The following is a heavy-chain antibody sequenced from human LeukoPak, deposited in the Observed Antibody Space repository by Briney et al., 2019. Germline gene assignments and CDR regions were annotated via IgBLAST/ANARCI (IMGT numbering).Heavy chain of an antibody. Sequence: PVGSLRLSCAASGFTVSSNYMSWVRQAPGKGLEWVSVIYSGGITNYADSVQGRFTISRDNSKNTLYLEMNSLGAEDTAVYYCARAVSTWYQYYFDFWGQGILVTVSS. J-gene: IGHJ4*02. CDR3: ARAVSTWYQYYFDF. CDR1: GFTVSSNY. V-gene: IGHV3-53*01. CDR2: IYSGGIT. D-gene: IGHD6-13*01.